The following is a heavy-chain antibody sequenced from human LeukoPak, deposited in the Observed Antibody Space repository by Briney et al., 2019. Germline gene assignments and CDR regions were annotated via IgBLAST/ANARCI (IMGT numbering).Heavy chain of an antibody. D-gene: IGHD3-10*01. CDR1: GLXISNNF. Sequence: GGSLRLSCAASGLXISNNFMGWVRQAPGKGLEWVSLIYSGGSTYSADSVKGRFTISRDNSKNTLHLQMSSLRVEDTAVYYCARDTDYYGSGRHGYFDHWGQGTLVTVSS. V-gene: IGHV3-66*01. J-gene: IGHJ1*01. CDR3: ARDTDYYGSGRHGYFDH. CDR2: IYSGGST.